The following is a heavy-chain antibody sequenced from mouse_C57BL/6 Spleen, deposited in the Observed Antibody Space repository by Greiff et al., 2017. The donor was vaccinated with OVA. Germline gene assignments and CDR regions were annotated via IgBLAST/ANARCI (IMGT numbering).Heavy chain of an antibody. CDR1: GYTFTSYW. D-gene: IGHD1-1*01. J-gene: IGHJ4*01. V-gene: IGHV1-55*01. Sequence: QVQLQQPWAELVKPGASVKMSCTASGYTFTSYWITWVKQRPGQGLEWIGDIYPGSGSTNYNEKFKSKATLTVDTSSSTAYMQLSSLTSEDSAVDYCARDYGSSLYYAMDYWGQGTSVTVSS. CDR2: IYPGSGST. CDR3: ARDYGSSLYYAMDY.